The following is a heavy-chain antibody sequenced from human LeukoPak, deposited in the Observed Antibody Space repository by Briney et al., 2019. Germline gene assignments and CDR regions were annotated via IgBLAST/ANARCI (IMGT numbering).Heavy chain of an antibody. CDR2: INPNSGGT. J-gene: IGHJ4*02. Sequence: ASVKVSCKASGYTFTGYYMHWVRQAPGQGLEWMGWINPNSGGTNYAQKLQGRVTMTRDTSISTAYMELSRLRSDDTAVYYCARDRGPPYQPLLVYFDYWGQGTLVTVSS. CDR3: ARDRGPPYQPLLVYFDY. V-gene: IGHV1-2*02. D-gene: IGHD2-2*01. CDR1: GYTFTGYY.